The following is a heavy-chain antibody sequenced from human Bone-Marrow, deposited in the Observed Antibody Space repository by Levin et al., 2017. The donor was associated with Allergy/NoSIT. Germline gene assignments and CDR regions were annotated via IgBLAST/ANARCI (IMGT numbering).Heavy chain of an antibody. CDR3: VRGYFAQHIYFGFDV. CDR2: VYYSGTT. D-gene: IGHD3-9*01. V-gene: IGHV4-59*01. CDR1: GGSISSFY. Sequence: SETLSLTCSVSGGSISSFYWTWLRQTPGKGLEWIGQVYYSGTTKYNPSLESRLIISVDTSKNQFSLKLRSVTAADTAVYYCVRGYFAQHIYFGFDVWGPGTTVIVSS. J-gene: IGHJ6*02.